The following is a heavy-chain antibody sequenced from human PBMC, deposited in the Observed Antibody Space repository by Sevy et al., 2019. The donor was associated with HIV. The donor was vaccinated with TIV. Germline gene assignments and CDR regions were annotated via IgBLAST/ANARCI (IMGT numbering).Heavy chain of an antibody. D-gene: IGHD3-22*01. CDR1: GFTFSSYA. CDR2: ISGSGGST. V-gene: IGHV3-23*01. Sequence: GGSLRLSCAASGFTFSSYAMSWVRQAPGKGLEWVSAISGSGGSTYYAHSVKGRFTISRDNPKNTLNLQMNSLRAEVTAVYYCAKGYYYDSSGYYEADLGHAFDIWGQGTMVTVSS. CDR3: AKGYYYDSSGYYEADLGHAFDI. J-gene: IGHJ3*02.